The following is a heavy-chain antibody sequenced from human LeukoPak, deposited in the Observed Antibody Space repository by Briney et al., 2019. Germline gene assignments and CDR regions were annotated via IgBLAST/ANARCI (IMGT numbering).Heavy chain of an antibody. Sequence: GGSLRLSCAASGFTFSSYSMNWVRQAPGKGLEWVSSISSSSSYIYYADSVKGRFTISRDNAKNSPYLQMNSLRAEDTAVYYCARDLALSYDYWGQGTLVTVSS. CDR2: ISSSSSYI. D-gene: IGHD3-3*02. V-gene: IGHV3-21*01. CDR3: ARDLALSYDY. J-gene: IGHJ4*02. CDR1: GFTFSSYS.